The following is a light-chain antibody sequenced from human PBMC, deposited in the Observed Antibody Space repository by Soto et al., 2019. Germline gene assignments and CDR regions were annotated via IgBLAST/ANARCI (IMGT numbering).Light chain of an antibody. CDR1: SSDIGAYNY. J-gene: IGLJ1*01. CDR2: EVS. Sequence: QSVLTQPASVSGSPGQSITISCTGTSSDIGAYNYVSWYQQHPGKAPKLMICEVSNRPSGVSNRFSGSKSGNSASLTISGLQAEDEADYYCSSYTTSETPGLYVFGTGTKVTVL. V-gene: IGLV2-14*01. CDR3: SSYTTSETPGLYV.